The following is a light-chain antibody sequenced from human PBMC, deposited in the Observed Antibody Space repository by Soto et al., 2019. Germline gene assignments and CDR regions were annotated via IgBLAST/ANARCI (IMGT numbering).Light chain of an antibody. Sequence: DIHMTQSPSSLSASLGDRVTITCRASQSISMYLNWYQQKPGKAPKVLIYAASNFQSGVPSRFSGSGSGTDFTLTISSLQPEDFATYYCQQSYSTPITFGQGTRLEIK. CDR3: QQSYSTPIT. V-gene: IGKV1-39*01. CDR2: AAS. CDR1: QSISMY. J-gene: IGKJ5*01.